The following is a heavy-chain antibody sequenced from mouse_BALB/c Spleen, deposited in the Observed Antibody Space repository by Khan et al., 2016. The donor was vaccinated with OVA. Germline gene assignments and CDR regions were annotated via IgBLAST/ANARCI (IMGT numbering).Heavy chain of an antibody. V-gene: IGHV1S137*01. J-gene: IGHJ2*01. D-gene: IGHD2-3*01. CDR1: GYTFTDYA. Sequence: QVQLKESGPELVRSGVSVKISCKGSGYTFTDYAMYWVKQSHAKSLEWIGLISTYSGNTNYNQKFKGKATMTVDKSSSTAYMELARLTSGDSAIYYCARPAYDGYYDYWGQGTTLTVSS. CDR3: ARPAYDGYYDY. CDR2: ISTYSGNT.